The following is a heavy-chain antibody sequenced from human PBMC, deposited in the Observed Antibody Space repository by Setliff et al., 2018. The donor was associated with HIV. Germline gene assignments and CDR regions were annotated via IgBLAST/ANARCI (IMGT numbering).Heavy chain of an antibody. D-gene: IGHD3-10*01. V-gene: IGHV4-4*07. Sequence: SETLSLTCTVSGDSITSRPYWTWVRQPAGKGLEWIGRIYTSGSTNYNPSLKSRVSMSIDTSDNQFSLKLSSVTAADTAVYYCARDRYAGEIDYWGQGTLVTVSS. CDR1: GDSITSRPY. CDR3: ARDRYAGEIDY. J-gene: IGHJ4*02. CDR2: IYTSGST.